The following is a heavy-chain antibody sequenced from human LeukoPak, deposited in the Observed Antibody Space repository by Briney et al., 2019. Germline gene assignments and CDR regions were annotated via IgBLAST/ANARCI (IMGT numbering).Heavy chain of an antibody. Sequence: GVSLRLSCVGSGFTFSSYSMNWLPPAPGKGREGFSSISSNSIYILHADPVKGRFTISRDDATNSLYLQMNSLRAADTSQYDGARFETRGTGDFDNWGQGTLVTVSS. CDR1: GFTFSSYS. D-gene: IGHD3/OR15-3a*01. CDR2: ISSNSIYI. J-gene: IGHJ4*02. V-gene: IGHV3-21*01. CDR3: ARFETRGTGDFDN.